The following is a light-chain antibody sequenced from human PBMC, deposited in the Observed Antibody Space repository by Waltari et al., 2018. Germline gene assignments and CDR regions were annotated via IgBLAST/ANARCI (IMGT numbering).Light chain of an antibody. Sequence: QSVLTQPPSVSGAPGQRGTISCIGTKSNIGALQVHLYQKSPGAAPNLLSYGSSSRHAGVPHGCSGSKSDTSAPLVITCRQVEDEGAFYCQSYDTILHGCVFGTGTKVIV. CDR1: KSNIGALQ. J-gene: IGLJ1*01. CDR2: GSS. V-gene: IGLV1-40*02. CDR3: QSYDTILHGCV.